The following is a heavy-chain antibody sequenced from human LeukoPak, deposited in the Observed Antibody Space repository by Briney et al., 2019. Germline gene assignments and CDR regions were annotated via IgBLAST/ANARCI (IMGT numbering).Heavy chain of an antibody. D-gene: IGHD3-22*01. V-gene: IGHV3-53*01. CDR1: GFTVSSNY. CDR3: AREEYYYDSRGYSQGRGFDI. CDR2: IYSGGST. Sequence: GGSLRLSCAASGFTVSSNYMSWVRQAPGKGLEWVSAIYSGGSTYYADSVKAGLTISRDNSKNTLYLQMNSLRAEDTAVYYCAREEYYYDSRGYSQGRGFDIWGQGTMVTVSS. J-gene: IGHJ3*02.